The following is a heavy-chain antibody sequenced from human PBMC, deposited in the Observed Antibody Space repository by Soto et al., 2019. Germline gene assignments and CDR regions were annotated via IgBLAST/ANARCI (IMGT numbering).Heavy chain of an antibody. CDR3: AGYYGSGSPTGGAFDI. Sequence: QVQLVQSGADVKKPGSSVKVSCKASGGTFSSYAISWVRQAPGQGLEWMGGIIPIFGTANYAQKFQGRVTITADESTSTAYMELSSLRSEDTAVYYCAGYYGSGSPTGGAFDIWGQGTMVTVSS. CDR2: IIPIFGTA. J-gene: IGHJ3*02. V-gene: IGHV1-69*12. D-gene: IGHD3-10*01. CDR1: GGTFSSYA.